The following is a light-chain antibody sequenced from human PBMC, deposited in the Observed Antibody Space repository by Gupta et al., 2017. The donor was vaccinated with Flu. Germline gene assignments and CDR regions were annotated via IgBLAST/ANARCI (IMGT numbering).Light chain of an antibody. Sequence: QSVLAQPPSASATPGQRFTISCSGSTSNIGSNYVFWYQQLPGTAPKLLIYRNDQRPSGVPDRFSGSKSGTSASLAISGLQSEDEADYYCATWDDSLSEWVFGGGTKLTVL. CDR3: ATWDDSLSEWV. CDR1: TSNIGSNY. V-gene: IGLV1-47*01. CDR2: RND. J-gene: IGLJ3*02.